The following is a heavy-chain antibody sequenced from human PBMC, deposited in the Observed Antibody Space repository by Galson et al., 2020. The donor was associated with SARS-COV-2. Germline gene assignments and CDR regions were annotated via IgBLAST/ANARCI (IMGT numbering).Heavy chain of an antibody. Sequence: SETLSLTCAVYGGSFSGYYWSWIRQPPGTGLEWIGEINHSGSTNYNPSLKSRVTISVDTSKNQFSLKLSSVTAADTAVYYCARASNYGYWFDPWGQGTLVTVSS. D-gene: IGHD4-4*01. V-gene: IGHV4-34*01. CDR3: ARASNYGYWFDP. CDR1: GGSFSGYY. CDR2: INHSGST. J-gene: IGHJ5*02.